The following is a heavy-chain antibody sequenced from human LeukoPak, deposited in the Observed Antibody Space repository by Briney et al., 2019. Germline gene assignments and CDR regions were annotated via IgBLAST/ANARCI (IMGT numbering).Heavy chain of an antibody. CDR3: ARGRLQYSSSWYEGGN. CDR2: MNPNSGNT. Sequence: ASVKVSCKASGYTFTGYYMHWVRQATGQGLEWMGWMNPNSGNTGYAQKFQGRVTMTRNTSISTAYMELSSLRSEDTAVYYCARGRLQYSSSWYEGGNWGQGTLVTVSS. J-gene: IGHJ4*02. CDR1: GYTFTGYY. D-gene: IGHD6-13*01. V-gene: IGHV1-8*02.